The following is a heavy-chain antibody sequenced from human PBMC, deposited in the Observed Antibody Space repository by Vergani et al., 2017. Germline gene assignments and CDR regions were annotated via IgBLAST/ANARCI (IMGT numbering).Heavy chain of an antibody. J-gene: IGHJ4*02. CDR1: GGPITSSSYY. V-gene: IGHV4-39*01. D-gene: IGHD3-9*01. CDR3: ARTKSFILRYFHWAL. Sequence: QLHLQESGPGLVKPSETLSLTCTVSGGPITSSSYYWGWIRQPPGKGLEWIGNIYHGWGAYYNPSLKGRVTISVDTSKNQFSLEVTSVTAADTAIYFCARTKSFILRYFHWALWGQGTLVTVSS. CDR2: IYHGWGA.